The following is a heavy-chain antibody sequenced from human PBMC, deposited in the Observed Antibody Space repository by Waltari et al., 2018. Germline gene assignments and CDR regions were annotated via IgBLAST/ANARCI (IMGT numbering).Heavy chain of an antibody. CDR2: ISGSGGST. Sequence: SCAASGFTFSSSAMSWVRQAPGKGLEWVSAISGSGGSTYYADSVKGRFTISRDNSKNTLYLQMNSLRAEDTAVYYCAKAMPSYCSGGSCYYGMDVWGQGTTVTVSS. V-gene: IGHV3-23*01. CDR1: GFTFSSSA. D-gene: IGHD2-15*01. CDR3: AKAMPSYCSGGSCYYGMDV. J-gene: IGHJ6*02.